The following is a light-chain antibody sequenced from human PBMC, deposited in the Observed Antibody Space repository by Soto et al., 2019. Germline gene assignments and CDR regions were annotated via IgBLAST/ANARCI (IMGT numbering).Light chain of an antibody. V-gene: IGKV3-11*01. J-gene: IGKJ5*01. CDR2: DTS. Sequence: TQSPATLSASVGDRATLSCRASQSVSTYLAWYRQTPGQAPRLLIYDTSNRATGVPPRFSGSRSGTDFTLTISSVEPEDFAVFYCHQRNTFGQGTRLEIK. CDR1: QSVSTY. CDR3: HQRNT.